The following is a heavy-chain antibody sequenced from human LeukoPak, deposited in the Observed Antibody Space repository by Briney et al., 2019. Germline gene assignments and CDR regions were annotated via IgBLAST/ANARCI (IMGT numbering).Heavy chain of an antibody. CDR2: IYYSGST. J-gene: IGHJ4*02. Sequence: SETLSLTCTVSGGSISSSSYYWDWIRQPPGKGLEWIGYIYYSGSTNYNPSLKSRVTISVDTSKNQFSLKLSSVTAADTAVYYCARASRGSTVTEFDYWGQGTLVTVSS. V-gene: IGHV4-61*05. CDR3: ARASRGSTVTEFDY. CDR1: GGSISSSSYY. D-gene: IGHD4-11*01.